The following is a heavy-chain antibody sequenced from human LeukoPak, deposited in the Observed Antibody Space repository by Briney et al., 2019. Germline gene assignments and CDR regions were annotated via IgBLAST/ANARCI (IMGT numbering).Heavy chain of an antibody. D-gene: IGHD3-10*01. CDR3: AKDIEYYGSESKPIFDY. CDR2: ISYDGSNK. V-gene: IGHV3-30*18. Sequence: GGSLRLSCAASGFTFSSYGMHWVRQAPGKGLEWVAVISYDGSNKYYADSVKGRFTISRDNSKNTLYLQMKSLRAEDTAVYSCAKDIEYYGSESKPIFDYWGQGTLVTVSS. CDR1: GFTFSSYG. J-gene: IGHJ4*02.